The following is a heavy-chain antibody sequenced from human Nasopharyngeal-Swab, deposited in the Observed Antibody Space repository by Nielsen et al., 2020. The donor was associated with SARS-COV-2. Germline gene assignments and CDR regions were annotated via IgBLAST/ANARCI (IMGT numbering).Heavy chain of an antibody. CDR3: ARVDSGSYWYYYYGMDV. CDR1: GYTFTSHG. V-gene: IGHV1-18*01. D-gene: IGHD1-26*01. J-gene: IGHJ6*02. CDR2: ISAYNGNT. Sequence: ASVKVSCKASGYTFTSHGISWVRQAPGQGLEWMGWISAYNGNTNYAQKLQGRVTMTTDTSTSTAYMELRSLRSDDTAVYYCARVDSGSYWYYYYGMDVWGQGTTVTVSS.